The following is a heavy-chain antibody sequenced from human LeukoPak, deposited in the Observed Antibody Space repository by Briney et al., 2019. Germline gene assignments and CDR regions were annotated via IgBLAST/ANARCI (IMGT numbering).Heavy chain of an antibody. CDR1: GGSISSSSYY. D-gene: IGHD3-16*01. CDR2: IYYTGST. Sequence: SETLSLTCTVSGGSISSSSYYWGWIRQPPGKGLEWIGSIYYTGSTYYNPSLKSRLTISLDTSRNQFSLKLSSVTAADTAVYYCALLPLGDPIASFDYWGQGTLVTVSS. J-gene: IGHJ4*02. V-gene: IGHV4-39*01. CDR3: ALLPLGDPIASFDY.